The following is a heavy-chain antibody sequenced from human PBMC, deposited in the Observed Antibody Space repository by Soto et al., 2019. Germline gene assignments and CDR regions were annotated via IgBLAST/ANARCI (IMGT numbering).Heavy chain of an antibody. V-gene: IGHV3-11*06. CDR2: ISSSRSYT. J-gene: IGHJ4*02. CDR3: AREIDYYDSSGYYDY. Sequence: PGGSLRLSCAASGFTFSDYYMSWIRQAPGKGLEWVSYISSSRSYTNYADSVKGRFTISRDNAKNSLYLQRNSLRAEDTAVYYCAREIDYYDSSGYYDYWGQGTLVTVSS. CDR1: GFTFSDYY. D-gene: IGHD3-22*01.